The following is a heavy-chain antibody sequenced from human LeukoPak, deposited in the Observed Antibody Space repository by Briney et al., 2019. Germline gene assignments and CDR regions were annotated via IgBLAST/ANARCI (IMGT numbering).Heavy chain of an antibody. CDR3: AKSRYGDYLWYFDL. CDR2: ISGSGGST. Sequence: GGSLRLSCAASGFTFSSYGIHWVRQAPGKGLEWVSAISGSGGSTYYADSVKGRFTISRDNSKNTLYLQMNSLRAEDTAVYYCAKSRYGDYLWYFDLWGRGTLVTVSS. D-gene: IGHD4-17*01. J-gene: IGHJ2*01. CDR1: GFTFSSYG. V-gene: IGHV3-23*01.